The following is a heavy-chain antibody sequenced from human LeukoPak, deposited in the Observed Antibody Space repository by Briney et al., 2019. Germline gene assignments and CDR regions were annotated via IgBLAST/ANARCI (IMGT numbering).Heavy chain of an antibody. CDR3: ARAVGCSSTSCYGAFDI. D-gene: IGHD2-2*01. CDR1: GFTFSSYS. J-gene: IGHJ3*02. V-gene: IGHV3-48*04. Sequence: GGSLRPSCAASGFTFSSYSMNWVRQAPGKGLEWVSYISSSSSTIYYADSVKGRFTISRDNAKNSLYLQMNSLRAEDTAVYYCARAVGCSSTSCYGAFDIWGQGTMVTVSS. CDR2: ISSSSSTI.